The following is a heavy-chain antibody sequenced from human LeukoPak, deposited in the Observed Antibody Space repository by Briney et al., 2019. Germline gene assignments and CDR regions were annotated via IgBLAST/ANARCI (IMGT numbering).Heavy chain of an antibody. CDR3: AKVPFGSGSYSTLDY. J-gene: IGHJ4*02. CDR1: GFTVSGNY. CDR2: ISGNGGAT. D-gene: IGHD3-10*01. V-gene: IGHV3-23*01. Sequence: GGSLRLSCAASGFTVSGNYMNWVRQAPGKGLEWVSSISGNGGATYYSDSVKGRFTISRDNSKNTVNLQMNSLRVEDTATYYCAKVPFGSGSYSTLDYWGQGTLVTVSS.